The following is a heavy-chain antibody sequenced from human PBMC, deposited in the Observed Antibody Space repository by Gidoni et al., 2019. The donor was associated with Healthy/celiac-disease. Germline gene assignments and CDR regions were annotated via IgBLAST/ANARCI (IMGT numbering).Heavy chain of an antibody. D-gene: IGHD3-22*01. CDR3: AKDQAYYYDSSGYPTGGAFDI. Sequence: EVQLLESGGGLVQPGGSLRLYCAASGFTFSSYAMSWVRQAPGKGLEWVSAISGSGGSTYYADSVKGRFTISRDNSKNTLYLQMNSLRAEDTAVYYCAKDQAYYYDSSGYPTGGAFDIWGQGTMVTVSS. J-gene: IGHJ3*02. V-gene: IGHV3-23*01. CDR2: ISGSGGST. CDR1: GFTFSSYA.